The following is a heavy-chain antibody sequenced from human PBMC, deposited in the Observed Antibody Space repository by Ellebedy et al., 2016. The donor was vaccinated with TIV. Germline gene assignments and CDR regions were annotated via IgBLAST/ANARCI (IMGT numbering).Heavy chain of an antibody. CDR2: IDYSGST. J-gene: IGHJ4*02. CDR1: GGSISSYY. Sequence: MPSETLSLTCTLPGGSISSYYWSWIRQPPGKGLEWIGYIDYSGSTNYNPSLKSRVTISVDTSKNQSSLKLTSVTAADTAVYYGARHRQAFDYWGQGTLVTVSS. CDR3: ARHRQAFDY. V-gene: IGHV4-59*08.